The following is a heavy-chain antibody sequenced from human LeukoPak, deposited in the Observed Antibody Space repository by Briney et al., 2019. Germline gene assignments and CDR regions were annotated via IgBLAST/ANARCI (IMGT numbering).Heavy chain of an antibody. D-gene: IGHD5-18*01. Sequence: GRSLRLSCAASGFTFSSYAMHWVRQAPGKGLEWVAVISYDGSNKYYADSVKGRFTISRDNSKNTLYLQMNSLRAEDTAVYYCARVYQLLGYSYGYGMDYWGQGTLVTVSS. CDR1: GFTFSSYA. CDR3: ARVYQLLGYSYGYGMDY. CDR2: ISYDGSNK. J-gene: IGHJ4*02. V-gene: IGHV3-30-3*01.